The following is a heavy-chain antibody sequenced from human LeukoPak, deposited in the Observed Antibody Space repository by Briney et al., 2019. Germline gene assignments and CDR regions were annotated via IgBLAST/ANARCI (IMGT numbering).Heavy chain of an antibody. CDR2: IISIFGTA. D-gene: IGHD1-1*01. V-gene: IGHV1-69*13. Sequence: SVKVSCKVSGGTFSSYAISWVRQAPGQGLEWMGGIISIFGTANYAQKFQGRVTITADESTSTAYMELSSLRSEDTAVYYCAAGLQLENLGDFDYWGQGTLVTVSS. CDR3: AAGLQLENLGDFDY. CDR1: GGTFSSYA. J-gene: IGHJ4*02.